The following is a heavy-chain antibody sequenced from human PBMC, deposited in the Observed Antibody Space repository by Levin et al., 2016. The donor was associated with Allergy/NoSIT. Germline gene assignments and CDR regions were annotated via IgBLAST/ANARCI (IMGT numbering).Heavy chain of an antibody. J-gene: IGHJ4*02. Sequence: GGSLRLSCAASGFTFSSYSMNWVRQAPGKGLEWVSYISSSSSTIYYADSVKGRFTISRDNAKNSLYLQMNSLRDEDTAVYYCARDGGGWWELREHYFDYWGQGTLVTVSS. CDR3: ARDGGGWWELREHYFDY. CDR1: GFTFSSYS. CDR2: ISSSSSTI. V-gene: IGHV3-48*02. D-gene: IGHD1-26*01.